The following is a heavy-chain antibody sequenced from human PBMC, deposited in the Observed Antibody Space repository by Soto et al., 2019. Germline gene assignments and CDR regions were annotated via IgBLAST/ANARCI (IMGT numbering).Heavy chain of an antibody. V-gene: IGHV5-51*01. CDR3: ARQNPGYDSSGYYLYYFGY. CDR1: GYSFTSYW. CDR2: IYPGDSDT. J-gene: IGHJ4*02. Sequence: GESLKISCKGSGYSFTSYWIGWVRQMPGKGLEWMGIIYPGDSDTRYSPSFQGQVTISADKSISTAYLQWSSLKASDTAMYYCARQNPGYDSSGYYLYYFGYWGQGTLVTVSS. D-gene: IGHD3-22*01.